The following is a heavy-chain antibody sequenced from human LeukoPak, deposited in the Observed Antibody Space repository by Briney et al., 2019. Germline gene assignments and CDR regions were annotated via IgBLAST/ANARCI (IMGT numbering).Heavy chain of an antibody. CDR3: ARGPPTYDFWSGYQEYYFDY. Sequence: SQTLSLTCAVSGGSISSGGYSWSWIRQPPGKGLEWIGYIYHSGSTYYNPSLKSRVTISVDRSKNQFSLKLSSVTAADTAVYYCARGPPTYDFWSGYQEYYFDYWGQGTLVTDSS. CDR2: IYHSGST. CDR1: GGSISSGGYS. V-gene: IGHV4-30-2*01. D-gene: IGHD3-3*01. J-gene: IGHJ4*02.